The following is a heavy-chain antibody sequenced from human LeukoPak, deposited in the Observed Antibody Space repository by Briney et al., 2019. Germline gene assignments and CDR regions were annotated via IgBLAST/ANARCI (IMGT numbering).Heavy chain of an antibody. V-gene: IGHV4-61*01. Sequence: PSETLSLTCTVSGGSFSSGSYYWSWIRQPPGKGLEWIGYIYYSGSTNYNPSLKSRVTISVDTSKNQFSLKLSSVTAADTAVYYCARLSGYSSGHYYSDYWGQGTLVTVSS. CDR3: ARLSGYSSGHYYSDY. CDR1: GGSFSSGSYY. D-gene: IGHD3-22*01. J-gene: IGHJ4*02. CDR2: IYYSGST.